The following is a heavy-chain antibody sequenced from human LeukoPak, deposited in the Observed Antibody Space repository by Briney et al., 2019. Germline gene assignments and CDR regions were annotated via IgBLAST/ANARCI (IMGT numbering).Heavy chain of an antibody. Sequence: SETLSLTCAVYGGSFSGYYGSWIRQPPGKGLEWIGEINHSGSTNYNPSLKSRVTISVDTSKNQFSLKLSSVTAADTAVYYCARTVDYYDSSGYFSGLDAFDIWGQGTMVTVSS. CDR3: ARTVDYYDSSGYFSGLDAFDI. D-gene: IGHD3-22*01. CDR2: INHSGST. J-gene: IGHJ3*02. CDR1: GGSFSGYY. V-gene: IGHV4-34*01.